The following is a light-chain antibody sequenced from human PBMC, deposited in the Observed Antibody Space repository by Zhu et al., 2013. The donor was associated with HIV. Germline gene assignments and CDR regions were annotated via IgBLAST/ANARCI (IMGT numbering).Light chain of an antibody. CDR2: GAS. CDR1: QSVSSD. Sequence: EIVMTQSPATLSVSPGERATLSCRASQSVSSDLAWYQQKPGQAPRLLIYGASSRATGIPDRISGTGSGTDFTLTISRLEPEDFGMYFCQRFGSSYTWTFGQGTNVEIK. J-gene: IGKJ1*01. V-gene: IGKV3-20*01. CDR3: QRFGSSYTWT.